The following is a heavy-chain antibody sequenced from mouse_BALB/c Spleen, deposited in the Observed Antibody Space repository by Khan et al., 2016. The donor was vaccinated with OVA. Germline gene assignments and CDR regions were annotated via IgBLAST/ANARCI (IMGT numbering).Heavy chain of an antibody. CDR3: ASHLTGSFAY. V-gene: IGHV5-6*01. J-gene: IGHJ3*01. CDR1: GFSFSSYS. Sequence: EVQGVESGGDLVKPGGSLKLSCAASGFSFSSYSMSWVRQTPDKRLEWVATISSGGDYTYSPDIVQGRFTISRDNARNTLYLQMSSLESEDTAKYYGASHLTGSFAYWGQGTLVTVAA. D-gene: IGHD4-1*01. CDR2: ISSGGDYT.